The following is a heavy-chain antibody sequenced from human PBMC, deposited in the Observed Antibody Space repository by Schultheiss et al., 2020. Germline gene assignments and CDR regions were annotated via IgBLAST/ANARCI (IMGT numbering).Heavy chain of an antibody. CDR2: ISYDGSNK. CDR3: ARRGEQQLLAAFDI. Sequence: GGSLRLSCSASGFRFGDYAVYWVRQSPGGGLEWVAVISYDGSNKYYADSVKGRFTISRDNSKNTLYLQMNSLRAEDMAVYYCARRGEQQLLAAFDIWGQGTMVTVSS. CDR1: GFRFGDYA. D-gene: IGHD6-13*01. V-gene: IGHV3-30*04. J-gene: IGHJ3*02.